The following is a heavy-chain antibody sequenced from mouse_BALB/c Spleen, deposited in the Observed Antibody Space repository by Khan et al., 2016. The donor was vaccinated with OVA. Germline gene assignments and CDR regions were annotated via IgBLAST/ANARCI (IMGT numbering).Heavy chain of an antibody. CDR2: IYPGNGDT. D-gene: IGHD1-1*01. CDR1: GYRFTSYN. Sequence: QVQLKQSGAELVKPGASVKMSCKASGYRFTSYNMHWVKQTPGQGLEWIGAIYPGNGDTSYNQKFKGKATLTADQYSSPAYMQLSSLTSEDSPVYYCARGEDYYGSRGACFAYWGQGTLVTVSA. CDR3: ARGEDYYGSRGACFAY. J-gene: IGHJ3*01. V-gene: IGHV1-12*01.